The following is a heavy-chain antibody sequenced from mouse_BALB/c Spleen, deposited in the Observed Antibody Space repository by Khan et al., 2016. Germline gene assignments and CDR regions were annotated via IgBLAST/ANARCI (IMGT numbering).Heavy chain of an antibody. CDR2: INTYTGEP. CDR3: ARRRGYLSSMDA. Sequence: QIQLVQSGPELKKPGETVKISCKASGYTFTNYGMNWVKQAPGKGLKWMGWINTYTGEPTYADDFKGRFAFSLETSASTAYLQINNLKNEDMATYFCARRRGYLSSMDAWVQGTSVTVSS. D-gene: IGHD2-3*01. CDR1: GYTFTNYG. V-gene: IGHV9-1*02. J-gene: IGHJ4*01.